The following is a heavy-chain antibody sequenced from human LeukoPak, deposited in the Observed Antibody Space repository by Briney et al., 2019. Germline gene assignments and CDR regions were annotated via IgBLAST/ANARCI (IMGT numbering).Heavy chain of an antibody. J-gene: IGHJ4*02. V-gene: IGHV3-23*01. D-gene: IGHD1-26*01. Sequence: GGSLRLSCAASGFTFSTYAMSWVRQAPGKGLEWVSAISGRGISTYYADSVKGRFIISSDSSQNLVHLQMNSLTVEDTAVYYCARAQGALDYWGQGTLVTVSS. CDR3: ARAQGALDY. CDR1: GFTFSTYA. CDR2: ISGRGIST.